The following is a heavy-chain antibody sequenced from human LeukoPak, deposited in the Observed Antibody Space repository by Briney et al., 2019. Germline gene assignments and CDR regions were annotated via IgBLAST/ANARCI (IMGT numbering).Heavy chain of an antibody. Sequence: PGGSLRLSCAASGFTVSSNYMGWVRQAPGKGLEWVSVIYSGGSTYYADSVKGRFTISRDNSKNTLYLQMNSLRAEDTAVYYCARTLTACFDYWGQGTLVTVSS. CDR2: IYSGGST. CDR3: ARTLTACFDY. V-gene: IGHV3-66*02. J-gene: IGHJ4*02. D-gene: IGHD3-9*01. CDR1: GFTVSSNY.